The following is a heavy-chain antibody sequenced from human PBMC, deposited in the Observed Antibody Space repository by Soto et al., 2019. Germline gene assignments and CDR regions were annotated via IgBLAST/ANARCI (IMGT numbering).Heavy chain of an antibody. CDR3: AREELRIRYDILTGYSYGMDV. Sequence: ASVKVSCKASGYTFTSYAMHWVRQAPGQRLEWMGWINAGNGNTKYSQKYQGRVTITRDTSASTAYKELSSLRSEDTAVYYCAREELRIRYDILTGYSYGMDVWGQGTTVTVSS. D-gene: IGHD3-9*01. CDR1: GYTFTSYA. CDR2: INAGNGNT. V-gene: IGHV1-3*01. J-gene: IGHJ6*02.